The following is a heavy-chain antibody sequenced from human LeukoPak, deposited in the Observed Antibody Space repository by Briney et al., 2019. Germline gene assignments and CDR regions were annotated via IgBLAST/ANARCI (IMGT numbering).Heavy chain of an antibody. CDR1: GYTFTNYD. CDR3: ARRNRILDYMDV. Sequence: GASVKVSCKASGYTFTNYDINWVRQARGQGLEWMGWMNPNSGKGGYAQKFQGRVNITTNTSISTAYLELSSLRSEDTAVYHCARRNRILDYMDVWGIGTTVTVSS. J-gene: IGHJ6*03. CDR2: MNPNSGKG. V-gene: IGHV1-8*01. D-gene: IGHD2-15*01.